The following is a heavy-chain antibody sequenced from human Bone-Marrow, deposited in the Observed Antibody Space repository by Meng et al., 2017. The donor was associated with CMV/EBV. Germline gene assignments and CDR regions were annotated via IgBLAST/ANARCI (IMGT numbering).Heavy chain of an antibody. J-gene: IGHJ6*02. D-gene: IGHD2-2*01. V-gene: IGHV4-34*01. CDR1: GGTFSGYY. Sequence: SETLSLTCAVYGGTFSGYYWSWVRQPPGKGLEWIGEINHSGSTNYNPSLKSRVTISVDTSKNQFSLKLNSVTAADTAVYYCARGDPPPVCRTTSCYVRAGFILYYYHGMDVWDQGTTVTVSS. CDR2: INHSGST. CDR3: ARGDPPPVCRTTSCYVRAGFILYYYHGMDV.